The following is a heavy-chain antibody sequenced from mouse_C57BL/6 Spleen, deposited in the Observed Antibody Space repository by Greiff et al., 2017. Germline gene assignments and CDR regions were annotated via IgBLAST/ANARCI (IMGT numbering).Heavy chain of an antibody. CDR2: ISSGSSTI. CDR1: GFTFRDYG. J-gene: IGHJ2*01. V-gene: IGHV5-17*01. D-gene: IGHD2-3*01. Sequence: EVQGVESGGGLVKPGGSLKLSCAASGFTFRDYGMHWVRQAPEKGLEWVAYISSGSSTIYYADTVKGRFTISRDNAKNTLFLQMTSLRSEDTAMYYSARRRIYDGYSYFDYWGQGTTLTVSS. CDR3: ARRRIYDGYSYFDY.